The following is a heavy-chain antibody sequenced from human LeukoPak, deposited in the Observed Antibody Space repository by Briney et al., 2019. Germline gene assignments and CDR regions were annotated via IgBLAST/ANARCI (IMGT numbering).Heavy chain of an antibody. D-gene: IGHD3-10*02. CDR3: VRLCWGNQLAGFDS. J-gene: IGHJ4*02. CDR1: GFTFSSYG. V-gene: IGHV3-33*01. CDR2: IWYDGSNK. Sequence: GGSLRLSCAASGFTFSSYGMHWVRQAPGKGLEWVAVIWYDGSNKYYADSVKGRFTISRDNAKNSLYLQMNSLRAEDTAVYYCVRLCWGNQLAGFDSWGRGTLVTVSS.